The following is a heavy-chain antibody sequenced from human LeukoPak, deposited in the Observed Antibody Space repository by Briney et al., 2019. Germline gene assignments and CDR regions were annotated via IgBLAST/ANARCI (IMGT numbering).Heavy chain of an antibody. J-gene: IGHJ5*02. CDR1: GGSFSGYY. V-gene: IGHV4-34*01. Sequence: SETLSLTCAVYGGSFSGYYWSWIRQPPGKGLEWIGEINHSGSTNYNPSLKSRVTISVDTSKNQFSLRLSSVTAADTAVYYCARGGLDPWGQGTLVTVSS. CDR3: ARGGLDP. CDR2: INHSGST.